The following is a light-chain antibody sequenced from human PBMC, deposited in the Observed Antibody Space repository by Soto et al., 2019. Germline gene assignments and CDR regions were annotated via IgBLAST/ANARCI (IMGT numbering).Light chain of an antibody. CDR1: QTVLYSPNNMHY. CDR2: WAS. V-gene: IGKV4-1*01. Sequence: DIVITQPSDSLAMSPGESLNINFKSSQTVLYSPNNMHYLAWYHHKPGQPPHLLLYWASARESGVPDRFSGSGSGTDFTLTISSLQAEDVAVYYCQQFLYLPPAFGGETKVDIK. CDR3: QQFLYLPPA. J-gene: IGKJ4*01.